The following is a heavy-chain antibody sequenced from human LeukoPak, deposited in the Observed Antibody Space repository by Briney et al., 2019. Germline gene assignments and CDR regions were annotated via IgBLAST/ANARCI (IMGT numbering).Heavy chain of an antibody. V-gene: IGHV3-7*01. CDR2: IKQDGSEK. CDR3: AREFSKSAFDS. CDR1: GFTFSSYW. J-gene: IGHJ4*02. Sequence: QTGGSLRLSCAASGFTFSSYWMSWVRQAPGKGLEWVANIKQDGSEKYYVDSVKGRFTISRDNAKNTLYLQMNSLRAEDTAVYFCAREFSKSAFDSWGQGTLVTVSS.